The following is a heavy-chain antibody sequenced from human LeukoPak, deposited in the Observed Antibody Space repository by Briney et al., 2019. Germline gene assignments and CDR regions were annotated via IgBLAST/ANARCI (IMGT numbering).Heavy chain of an antibody. D-gene: IGHD5-24*01. CDR1: GFTFISYA. CDR3: ARVGGDGYNYFKYYFDY. J-gene: IGHJ4*02. V-gene: IGHV3-7*01. Sequence: QAGGSLRLSCAASGFTFISYAMSWVRQAPGKGLEWVANIKQDGSEKYYVDSVKGRFTISRDNAKNSLYLQMNSLRAEDTAVYYCARVGGDGYNYFKYYFDYWGQGTLVTVSS. CDR2: IKQDGSEK.